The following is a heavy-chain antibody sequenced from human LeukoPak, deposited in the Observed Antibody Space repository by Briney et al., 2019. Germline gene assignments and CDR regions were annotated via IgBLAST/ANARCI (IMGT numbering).Heavy chain of an antibody. CDR3: ARGRDDFWSGYDY. J-gene: IGHJ4*02. CDR1: GGTFSSYT. CDR2: IIPILGIA. V-gene: IGHV1-69*02. Sequence: SVKVSCKASGGTFSSYTISWVRQAPGQGLEWMGRIIPILGIANYAQKFQGRVTITADKSTSTAYMELSSLRSEDTAVYYCARGRDDFWSGYDYWGQRTLVTVSS. D-gene: IGHD3-3*01.